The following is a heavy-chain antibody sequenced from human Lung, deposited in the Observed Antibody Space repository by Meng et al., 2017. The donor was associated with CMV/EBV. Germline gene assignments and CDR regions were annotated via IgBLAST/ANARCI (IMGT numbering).Heavy chain of an antibody. J-gene: IGHJ6*02. V-gene: IGHV3-7*04. CDR1: GFXFSSYW. Sequence: GGSXRLXCAASGFXFSSYWMSWVRQAPGKGLEWVANIKQDGSEKYYVDSVKGRFTISRDNAKNSLYLQMNSLRAEDTAVYYCARAIVIPAAPYYYYYGMDVXGQGXTVTVSS. CDR3: ARAIVIPAAPYYYYYGMDV. CDR2: IKQDGSEK. D-gene: IGHD2-2*01.